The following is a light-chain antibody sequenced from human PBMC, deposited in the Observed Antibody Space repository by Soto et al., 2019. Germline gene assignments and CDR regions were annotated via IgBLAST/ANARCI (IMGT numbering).Light chain of an antibody. CDR1: TSNIGAGYD. V-gene: IGLV1-40*01. J-gene: IGLJ3*02. Sequence: QAVVTQPPSVSGAPGQRVTISCTGSTSNIGAGYDVHWYQQLPGTAPKLLISGNSNRPSGVPDRFSGSKSGTSASLAISGLQAEDEAEYYCQAYDSRLSAWVFGGGTKLTVL. CDR3: QAYDSRLSAWV. CDR2: GNS.